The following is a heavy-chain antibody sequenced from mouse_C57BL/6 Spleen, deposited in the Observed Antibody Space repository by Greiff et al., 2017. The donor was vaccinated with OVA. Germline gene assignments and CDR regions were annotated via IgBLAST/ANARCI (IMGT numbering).Heavy chain of an antibody. CDR2: ISSGSSTI. CDR3: ARDRYSNPWFAY. J-gene: IGHJ3*01. V-gene: IGHV5-17*01. Sequence: EVKLMESGGGLVKPGGSLKLSCAASGFTFSDYGMHWVRQAPEKGLEWVAYISSGSSTIYYADTVKGRFTISRDNAKNTLFLQMTSLRAEDTAMYYCARDRYSNPWFAYWGQGTLVTVSA. CDR1: GFTFSDYG. D-gene: IGHD2-5*01.